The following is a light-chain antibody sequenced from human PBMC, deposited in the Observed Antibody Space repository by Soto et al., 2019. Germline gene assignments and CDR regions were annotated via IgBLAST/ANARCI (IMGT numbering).Light chain of an antibody. CDR3: QQYGSSPRT. V-gene: IGKV3-20*01. CDR1: QSISSTF. J-gene: IGKJ1*01. CDR2: GAS. Sequence: EIVLTQFPGTLALFPGERATLSCRASQSISSTFFAWYQQKPGQAPRLLIYGASSRATGIPDRFSGSGSGTDFTLTISRLEPEDFAVYYCQQYGSSPRTFGQGTKVEIK.